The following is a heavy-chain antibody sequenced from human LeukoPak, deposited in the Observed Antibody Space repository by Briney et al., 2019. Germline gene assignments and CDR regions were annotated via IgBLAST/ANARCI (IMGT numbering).Heavy chain of an antibody. CDR3: ARGGRIAVAIY. CDR1: GGSISSYY. J-gene: IGHJ4*02. V-gene: IGHV4-59*01. D-gene: IGHD6-19*01. CDR2: IYYSGST. Sequence: SETLSLTCTVSGGSISSYYWSWIRQPPGKGLEWIGYIYYSGSTNYNPSLKSRVTISVDTSKNQFSLKLSSVTAADTAVYYCARGGRIAVAIYWGQGTLVTVSS.